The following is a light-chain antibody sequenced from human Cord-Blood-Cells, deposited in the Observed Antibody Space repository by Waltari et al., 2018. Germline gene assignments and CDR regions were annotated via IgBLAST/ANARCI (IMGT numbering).Light chain of an antibody. CDR2: DAS. CDR3: QQRSNWWT. V-gene: IGKV3-11*01. J-gene: IGKJ1*01. Sequence: EIVLTQSPATLSLSPGDRATLSCRASQSVSSYLAWYQQKPGQAPRLLIYDASNRATGILARFSGSGSGTDFTLTISSLEPEDFAVYYCQQRSNWWTFGQGTKVEIK. CDR1: QSVSSY.